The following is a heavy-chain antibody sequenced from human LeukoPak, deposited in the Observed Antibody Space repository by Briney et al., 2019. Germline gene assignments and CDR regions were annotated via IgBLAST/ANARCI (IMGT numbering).Heavy chain of an antibody. V-gene: IGHV1-18*01. CDR2: ISADNGFT. D-gene: IGHD6-19*01. J-gene: IGHJ5*02. Sequence: ASVKVSCKASGYTFTSYGINWVRQAPGQGLEWMGWISADNGFTASAQNPQGRVTMTTDTSTNTAYMELRSLRSDDTAVYYCANLAGVVAGLDPWGQGTLVTVSS. CDR3: ANLAGVVAGLDP. CDR1: GYTFTSYG.